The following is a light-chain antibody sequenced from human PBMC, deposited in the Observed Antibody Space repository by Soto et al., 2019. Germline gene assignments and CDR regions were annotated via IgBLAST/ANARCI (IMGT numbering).Light chain of an antibody. J-gene: IGKJ1*01. V-gene: IGKV3-15*01. Sequence: EIVLTQSPGTLSLSPGERATLSCRASQSVSSNLAWYQQKPGQAPRLLIYGASTSSTGIPGRLSGSRSGTECTLTIRFMQAADFALCYGQHYNSYLPWTFGQGTQVDIK. CDR2: GAS. CDR1: QSVSSN. CDR3: QHYNSYLPWT.